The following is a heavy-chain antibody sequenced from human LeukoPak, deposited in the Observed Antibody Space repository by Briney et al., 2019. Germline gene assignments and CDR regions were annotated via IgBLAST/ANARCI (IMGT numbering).Heavy chain of an antibody. V-gene: IGHV1-8*01. J-gene: IGHJ3*02. D-gene: IGHD6-13*01. CDR2: MNPNSGST. CDR3: ARDGRGAAAADDPLDI. Sequence: VASLKVSCKASGYTFTNHDFNWMRQATGQGLEWMGWMNPNSGSTGYAQKFQGRVTMTRDTSLSTAYMELSSLTSDDTAVYYCARDGRGAAAADDPLDIWGQGTTVTVSS. CDR1: GYTFTNHD.